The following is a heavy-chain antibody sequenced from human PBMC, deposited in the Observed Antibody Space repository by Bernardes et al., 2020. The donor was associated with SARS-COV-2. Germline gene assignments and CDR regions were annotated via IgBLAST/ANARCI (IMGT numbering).Heavy chain of an antibody. J-gene: IGHJ5*02. CDR3: ARGPIGVTGTRVFDWFDP. CDR1: GYTFTNYD. V-gene: IGHV1-8*01. Sequence: ASVKVSCKASGYTFTNYDINWVRQAAGQGLEWMGWMNPDSANTGYAQKFQGRITMTRNTSISTAYMELSSLRSEDTAVYYCARGPIGVTGTRVFDWFDPWGQGTLGTVPS. CDR2: MNPDSANT. D-gene: IGHD6-19*01.